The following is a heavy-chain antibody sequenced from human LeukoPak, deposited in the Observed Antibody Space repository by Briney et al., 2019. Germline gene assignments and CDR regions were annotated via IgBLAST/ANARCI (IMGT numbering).Heavy chain of an antibody. J-gene: IGHJ3*02. Sequence: ASVKVSCKASGYTFTGYYMHWVRQAPGQGLEWMGWINPNSGGTNYAQKFQGRVTMTRDTSISTAYMELSRLRSDNTAVYYCARSQSRWLARGNAFDIWGQGTMVTVSS. CDR3: ARSQSRWLARGNAFDI. V-gene: IGHV1-2*02. CDR1: GYTFTGYY. CDR2: INPNSGGT. D-gene: IGHD6-19*01.